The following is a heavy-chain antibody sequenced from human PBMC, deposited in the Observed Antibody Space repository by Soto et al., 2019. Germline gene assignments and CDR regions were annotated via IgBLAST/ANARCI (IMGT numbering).Heavy chain of an antibody. V-gene: IGHV4-31*03. D-gene: IGHD2-2*01. CDR2: IYYSGST. CDR3: ARSSTSANYLDY. Sequence: QVQLQESGPGLVKPSQTLSLTCTVSGGSISSGGYYWSWIRQHPGKGLESIGYIYYSGSTYYNPSLKSRVTLSVDTSKNQSSLKLSSVTAADTAVYYCARSSTSANYLDYWGQGTLVTVSS. CDR1: GGSISSGGYY. J-gene: IGHJ4*02.